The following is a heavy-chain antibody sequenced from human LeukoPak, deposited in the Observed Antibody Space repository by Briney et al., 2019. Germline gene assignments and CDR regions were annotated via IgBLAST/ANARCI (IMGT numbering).Heavy chain of an antibody. V-gene: IGHV3-30*18. CDR3: ANDQEAGVLRYFDSLVY. J-gene: IGHJ4*02. CDR2: ISYDGSTK. D-gene: IGHD3-9*01. CDR1: GFTFRNYG. Sequence: GGSLRLSCAASGFTFRNYGMHWVRQAPGKGLEWVALISYDGSTKYYTDSVKGRFTISRDDSKNTLYLQMNSLRTEDTAVYYCANDQEAGVLRYFDSLVYWSQGTLVTVSS.